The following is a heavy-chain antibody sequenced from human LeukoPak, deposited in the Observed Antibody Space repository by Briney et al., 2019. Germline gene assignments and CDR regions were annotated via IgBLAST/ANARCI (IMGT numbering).Heavy chain of an antibody. CDR2: ISYDGSNK. J-gene: IGHJ4*02. Sequence: GGFLRLSCAASGFTFSSYGMHWVRQAPGKGLEWVAVISYDGSNKYYADSVKGRFTISRDNSKNTLYLQMNSLRAEDTAVYYCANETYDSSGYYFGWGQGTLVTVSS. CDR1: GFTFSSYG. V-gene: IGHV3-30*18. CDR3: ANETYDSSGYYFG. D-gene: IGHD3-22*01.